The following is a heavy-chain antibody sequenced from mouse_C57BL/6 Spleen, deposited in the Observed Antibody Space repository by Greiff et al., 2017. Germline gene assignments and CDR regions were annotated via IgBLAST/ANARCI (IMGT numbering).Heavy chain of an antibody. V-gene: IGHV1-52*01. CDR2: IDPSDSET. CDR1: GYTFTSYW. J-gene: IGHJ3*01. CDR3: ARYGISGAWFAY. D-gene: IGHD1-1*01. Sequence: QVQLQQPGAELVRPWSSVKLSCKASGYTFTSYWMHWVKQRPIQGLEWIGNIDPSDSETHYNQKFKDKATLTVDKSSSTAYMQLSSLTSEDSAVYYCARYGISGAWFAYWGQGTLVTVSA.